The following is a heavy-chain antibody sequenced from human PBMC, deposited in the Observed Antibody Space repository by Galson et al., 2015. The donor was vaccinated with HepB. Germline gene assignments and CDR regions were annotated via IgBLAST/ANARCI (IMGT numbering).Heavy chain of an antibody. J-gene: IGHJ3*02. D-gene: IGHD2-21*02. Sequence: XXGQGLEXXXIXXXGGXXXSYAQKXXGRVTMTRDTSTSTVYMELCSLRSEDTAVYYCAGAYCGGDCPIYAFDIWGQGTXXTVSS. V-gene: IGHV1-46*01. CDR3: AGAYCGGDCPIYAFDI. CDR2: XXXGGXXX.